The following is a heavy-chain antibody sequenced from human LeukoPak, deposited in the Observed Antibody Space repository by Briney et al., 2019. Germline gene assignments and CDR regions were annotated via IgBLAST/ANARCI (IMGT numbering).Heavy chain of an antibody. CDR2: IYTSGST. J-gene: IGHJ6*02. D-gene: IGHD3-3*01. CDR3: ARSRMDYDFWSGYRPPNYYYYGMDV. Sequence: PSETLSLTCAVYGGSFSGYYWSWIRQPAGKGLEWIGRIYTSGSTNYNPPLKSRVTMSVDTSKNQFSLKLSSVTAADTAVYYCARSRMDYDFWSGYRPPNYYYYGMDVWGQGTTVTVSS. V-gene: IGHV4-59*10. CDR1: GGSFSGYY.